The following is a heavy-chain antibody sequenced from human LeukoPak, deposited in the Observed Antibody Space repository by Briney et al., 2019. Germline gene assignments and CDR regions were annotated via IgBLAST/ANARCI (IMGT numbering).Heavy chain of an antibody. CDR1: GFTFSDYY. CDR3: ARGSGITVSLSKYYYYYMDV. V-gene: IGHV3-20*04. J-gene: IGHJ6*03. Sequence: GGSLRLSCAASGFTFSDYYMSWIRQAPGKGLEWVSGINWNGGSTGYADSVKGRFTVSRDNAKNSLYLQMSSLRVGDTALYYCARGSGITVSLSKYYYYYMDVWGKGTTVTVSS. D-gene: IGHD2-15*01. CDR2: INWNGGST.